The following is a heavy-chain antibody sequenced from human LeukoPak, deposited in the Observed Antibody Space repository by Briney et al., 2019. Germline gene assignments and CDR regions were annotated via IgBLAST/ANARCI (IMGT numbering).Heavy chain of an antibody. CDR1: GFTFSDYY. Sequence: PGGSLRLSCAASGFTFSDYYMSWIRQAPGKGLEWVSYISSSGSTIYYADSVKGRFAISRDNSKNTLYLQMNSLRAEDTAVYYCARDSGSLLWFGELSVAGAFDIWGQGTMVTVSS. V-gene: IGHV3-11*04. CDR3: ARDSGSLLWFGELSVAGAFDI. D-gene: IGHD3-10*01. J-gene: IGHJ3*02. CDR2: ISSSGSTI.